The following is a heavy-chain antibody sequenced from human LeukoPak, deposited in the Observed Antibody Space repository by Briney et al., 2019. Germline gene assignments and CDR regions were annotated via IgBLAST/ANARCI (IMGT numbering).Heavy chain of an antibody. Sequence: PGGSLRLSYAASTFTFSSHAMSWVRQAPGKGLEWVSSISDSGGSAYYADSVKGRFTISRDNSKNTLYLQMNSLRAEDTAVYYCAKVDAVITTAIGVSFDFWGRGTLVTVSS. CDR1: TFTFSSHA. D-gene: IGHD2-2*01. CDR3: AKVDAVITTAIGVSFDF. J-gene: IGHJ4*02. V-gene: IGHV3-23*01. CDR2: ISDSGGSA.